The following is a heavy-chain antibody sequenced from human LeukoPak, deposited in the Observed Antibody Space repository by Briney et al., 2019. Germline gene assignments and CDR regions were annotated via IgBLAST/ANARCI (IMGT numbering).Heavy chain of an antibody. V-gene: IGHV5-51*01. CDR1: GYLFTSSW. CDR2: IYPGDSNT. Sequence: GESLKISCKGSGYLFTSSWIAWVRQMPGKGLEWMGIIYPGDSNTRYSPSFQGQVTISADKSISTAYLQWSSLKASDTAMYYCARPIAGSTIYFEYWGQGTLVTVSS. D-gene: IGHD2-2*01. CDR3: ARPIAGSTIYFEY. J-gene: IGHJ4*02.